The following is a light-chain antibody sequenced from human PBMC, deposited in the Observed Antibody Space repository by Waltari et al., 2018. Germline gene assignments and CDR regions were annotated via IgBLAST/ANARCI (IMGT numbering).Light chain of an antibody. CDR2: EDD. J-gene: IGLJ3*02. CDR1: RCRLASTY. CDR3: QSYVSPGWV. V-gene: IGLV6-57*03. Sequence: NFMLTQPHSVSESPGKTVTIPCTRNRCRLASTYVQCFQQRPGRAPTTLIFEDDKRPSGVPDRFSGSIDSSSNSASLTISGLKNEDEADYYCQSYVSPGWVFGGGTKLTVL.